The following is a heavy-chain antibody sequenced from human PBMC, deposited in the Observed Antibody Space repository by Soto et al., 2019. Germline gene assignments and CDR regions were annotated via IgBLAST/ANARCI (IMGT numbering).Heavy chain of an antibody. J-gene: IGHJ3*02. CDR1: GCTFSSYA. Sequence: GGSLRLSCAASGCTFSSYAMSWVRQAPGKGLEWVSAISGSGGSTYYADSVKGRFTISRDNSKNTLYLQMNSLRAEDTAVYYCAKVLFDDRDAFDIWGQGTMVTVSS. CDR3: AKVLFDDRDAFDI. V-gene: IGHV3-23*01. CDR2: ISGSGGST.